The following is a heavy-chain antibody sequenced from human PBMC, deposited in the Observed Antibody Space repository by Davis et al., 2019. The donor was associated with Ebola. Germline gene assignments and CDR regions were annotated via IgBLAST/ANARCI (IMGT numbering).Heavy chain of an antibody. Sequence: GESLKISCAASGFTFSSYTLHWVRQAPGKGLEWVAVISYDGDNNYHADSVQGRFTISRDNSKNTLYLQMNSLRAEDTAIYYCARGAYGDYIVKAFDIWGQGTKVTVSP. V-gene: IGHV3-30*04. J-gene: IGHJ3*02. CDR2: ISYDGDNN. D-gene: IGHD4-17*01. CDR3: ARGAYGDYIVKAFDI. CDR1: GFTFSSYT.